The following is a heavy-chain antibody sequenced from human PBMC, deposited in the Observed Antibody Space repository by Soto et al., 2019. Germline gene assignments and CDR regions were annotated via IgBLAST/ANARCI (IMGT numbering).Heavy chain of an antibody. V-gene: IGHV1-69*13. CDR3: ARVLRYFDWLSYFDY. CDR1: GGTFSSYA. J-gene: IGHJ4*02. D-gene: IGHD3-9*01. CDR2: IIPIFGTA. Sequence: GASVKVSCKASGGTFSSYAISWVRQAPGQGLEWMGGIIPIFGTANYAQKFQGRVTITADESTSTAYMELSSLRSEDTAVYYCARVLRYFDWLSYFDYWGQGTLVTVSS.